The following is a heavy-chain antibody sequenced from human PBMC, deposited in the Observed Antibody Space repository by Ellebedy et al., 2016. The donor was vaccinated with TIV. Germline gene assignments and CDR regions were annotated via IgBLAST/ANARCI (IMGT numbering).Heavy chain of an antibody. CDR1: RGSVNSGGYY. V-gene: IGHV4-61*08. D-gene: IGHD3-9*01. J-gene: IGHJ4*02. CDR2: IYYSGST. Sequence: SETLSLTCTVSRGSVNSGGYYWSWIRQPPGKGLEWIGYIYYSGSTNYNPSLKSRVTISVDTSKNQFSLKLSSVTAADTAVYYCAREGNDILSPGGTFDYWGQGTLVTVSS. CDR3: AREGNDILSPGGTFDY.